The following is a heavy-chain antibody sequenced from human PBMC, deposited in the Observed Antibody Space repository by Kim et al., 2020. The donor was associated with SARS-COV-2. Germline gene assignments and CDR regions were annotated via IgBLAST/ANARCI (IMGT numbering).Heavy chain of an antibody. J-gene: IGHJ4*02. D-gene: IGHD4-17*01. V-gene: IGHV3-9*01. CDR3: TRGQPSTVTTLYYFYS. Sequence: GGSLRLSCAASGFTFDDYAMHWVRQASGKGLEWVSGIFWDAPSIGYADSVKGRFTISRDNARNSLYLQMNNLRSEDTALYYCTRGQPSTVTTLYYFYSWGQGTLVTVSS. CDR1: GFTFDDYA. CDR2: IFWDAPSI.